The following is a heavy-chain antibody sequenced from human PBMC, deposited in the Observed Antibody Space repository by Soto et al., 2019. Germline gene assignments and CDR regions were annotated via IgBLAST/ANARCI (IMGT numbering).Heavy chain of an antibody. Sequence: GGSLRLSCAASGFTFSYYPLHWVRRAPGKGLEWVSSISGVRDYIRYAESVKGRFAISRDNAKTSLYLQMNRLTAEDTAVYYCGREGVHNYTQYYFDYWGQGTLVTVSS. D-gene: IGHD3-10*01. CDR3: GREGVHNYTQYYFDY. V-gene: IGHV3-21*06. CDR1: GFTFSYYP. CDR2: ISGVRDYI. J-gene: IGHJ4*02.